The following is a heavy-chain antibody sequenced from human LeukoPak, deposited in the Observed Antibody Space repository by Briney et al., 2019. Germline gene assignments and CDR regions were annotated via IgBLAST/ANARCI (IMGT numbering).Heavy chain of an antibody. CDR2: FNPNSGGT. Sequence: GAAVKVPCKASGYTFTGYYIHWVRQAPGQGLEWMGWFNPNSGGTNYAQKFQGRVTMTRDTSISAAYMELSRLRADDTAVYYCARGSFSADAPLVLDYFHHWGQGTLVTDSS. V-gene: IGHV1-2*02. CDR3: ARGSFSADAPLVLDYFHH. D-gene: IGHD5-18*01. CDR1: GYTFTGYY. J-gene: IGHJ1*01.